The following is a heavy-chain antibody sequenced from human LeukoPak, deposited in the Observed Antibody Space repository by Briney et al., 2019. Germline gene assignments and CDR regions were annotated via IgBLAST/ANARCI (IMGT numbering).Heavy chain of an antibody. J-gene: IGHJ5*02. CDR2: ISSSSSYI. Sequence: GGSLRLSCAASGFTFGSYSMNWVRQAPGKGLEWVSSISSSSSYIYYADSVKGRFTISRDNAKNSLYLQMNSLRAEGTAVYYCARDYTVLNWFDPWGQGTLVTVSS. D-gene: IGHD5/OR15-5a*01. CDR3: ARDYTVLNWFDP. CDR1: GFTFGSYS. V-gene: IGHV3-21*01.